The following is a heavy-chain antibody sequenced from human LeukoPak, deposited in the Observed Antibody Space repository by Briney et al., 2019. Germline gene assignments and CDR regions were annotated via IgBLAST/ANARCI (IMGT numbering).Heavy chain of an antibody. CDR3: ATPPYYYDSSGTDY. CDR1: GFTFSSYG. CDR2: MRYDGSNK. Sequence: GSLRLSCAASGFTFSSYGMHWVRQAPGKGLGWVAFMRYDGSNKYYADTVTCRFTISKNNSNNTLYLQINSLTAEDNAAYYCATPPYYYDSSGTDYWGQGTLVTVSS. D-gene: IGHD3-22*01. J-gene: IGHJ4*02. V-gene: IGHV3-30*02.